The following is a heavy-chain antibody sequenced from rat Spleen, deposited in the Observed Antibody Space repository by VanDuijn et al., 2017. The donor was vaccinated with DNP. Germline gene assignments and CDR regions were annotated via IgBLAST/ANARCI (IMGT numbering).Heavy chain of an antibody. J-gene: IGHJ2*01. CDR2: INSAGST. V-gene: IGHV3-3*01. Sequence: EVQLQESGPGLVKPSQSLSLTCSVTGYSITSNYWAWIRKFPGNKMEWMGYINSAGSTNYNPSLKSRISITRDTSKNQFFLQVNSVTTEDTATYYCARWTMAFDYWGQGVMVTVSS. D-gene: IGHD1-3*01. CDR1: GYSITSNY. CDR3: ARWTMAFDY.